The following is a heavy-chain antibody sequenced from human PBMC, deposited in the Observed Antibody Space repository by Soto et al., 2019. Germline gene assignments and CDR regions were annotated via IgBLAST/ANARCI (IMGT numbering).Heavy chain of an antibody. CDR2: IRSNIYDGTT. V-gene: IGHV3-49*03. D-gene: IGHD2-15*01. J-gene: IGHJ4*02. CDR1: EGKIGDYA. Sequence: RDCNRAAEGKIGDYARSWFIKEKEKGLQWVSFIRSNIYDGTTEYAASVKGRFTISRDDSKTIAYLQMTSLKTEDTGVYYCTRVSPDSSDGSCFSPNLGKGTLVTVS. CDR3: TRVSPDSSDGSCFSPN.